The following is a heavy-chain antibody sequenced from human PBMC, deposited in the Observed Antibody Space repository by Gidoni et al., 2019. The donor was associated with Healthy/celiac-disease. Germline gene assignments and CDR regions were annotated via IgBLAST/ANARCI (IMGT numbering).Heavy chain of an antibody. Sequence: EVQLLESGGGLVQPGGSRRLDCAASGFTFSSYAMGWVRQAPGKGLEWVSAISGSGGSTYYADSVKGRFTISRDNSKNTLYLQMNSLRAEDTAVYYCAKGLNYDILTGYYWGQGPLVTVSS. CDR1: GFTFSSYA. V-gene: IGHV3-23*01. CDR2: ISGSGGST. CDR3: AKGLNYDILTGYY. J-gene: IGHJ4*02. D-gene: IGHD3-9*01.